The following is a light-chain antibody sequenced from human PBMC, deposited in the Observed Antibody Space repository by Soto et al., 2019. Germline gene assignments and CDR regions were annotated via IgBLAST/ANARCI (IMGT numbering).Light chain of an antibody. CDR3: QQHNIYPIT. Sequence: ESQMTQSPSSVSASVGDRVTITCRASQSISSWLAWYQQKPGKAPKLLIYDASSLESGVPSRFSGSGSGTEFTLTITSLQPEDFATYYCQQHNIYPITFGQGTRLAI. CDR2: DAS. CDR1: QSISSW. J-gene: IGKJ5*01. V-gene: IGKV1-5*01.